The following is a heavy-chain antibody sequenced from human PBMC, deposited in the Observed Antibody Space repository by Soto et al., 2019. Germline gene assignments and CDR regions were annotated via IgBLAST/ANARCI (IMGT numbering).Heavy chain of an antibody. V-gene: IGHV1-18*01. CDR2: ISAYNGNT. D-gene: IGHD4-17*01. Sequence: QVQLVQSGAEVKKPGASVKVSCKASGYTFTSYGISWVRQAPGQGLEWMGWISAYNGNTNYAQKLQGRVTMTTDTSTRPAYMELRSLRSDDTAVYYCARATSDYGDSLNWFDPWGQGTLVTVSS. J-gene: IGHJ5*02. CDR3: ARATSDYGDSLNWFDP. CDR1: GYTFTSYG.